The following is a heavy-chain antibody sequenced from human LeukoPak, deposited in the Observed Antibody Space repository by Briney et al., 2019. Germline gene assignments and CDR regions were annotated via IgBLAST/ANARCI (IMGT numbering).Heavy chain of an antibody. CDR2: INPNSGGT. J-gene: IGHJ4*02. CDR1: GYTFTGYY. D-gene: IGHD6-13*01. Sequence: EASVKVSCKASGYTFTGYYMHWVRQAPGQGLEWMGRINPNSGGTNYAQKFQGRVTMTRDTSISTAYMELSRLRSDDTAVYYCARVSFGYSSSWLGFDYWGQGTLVTVSS. CDR3: ARVSFGYSSSWLGFDY. V-gene: IGHV1-2*06.